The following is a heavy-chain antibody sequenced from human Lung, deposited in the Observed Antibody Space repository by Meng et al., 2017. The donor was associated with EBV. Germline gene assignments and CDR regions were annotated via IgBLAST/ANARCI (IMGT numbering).Heavy chain of an antibody. J-gene: IGHJ2*01. CDR3: ARGATSVFDL. CDR2: TYYRSNRHN. V-gene: IGHV6-1*01. CDR1: GDSVSRSSDA. Sequence: VRLQHCVTVLVNPLRTRSLTGGITGDSVSRSSDAWTWTRRFQSRGLEWLGRTYYRSNRHNDYAVIVKSRITIHPETSKNHFSLQLNSVTPEDTAVYYCARGATSVFDLWGRGTLVTVS.